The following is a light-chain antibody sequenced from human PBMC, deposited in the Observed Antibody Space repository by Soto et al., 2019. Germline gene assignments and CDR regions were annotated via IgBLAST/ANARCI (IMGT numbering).Light chain of an antibody. CDR2: KAS. Sequence: DIQMTQSPSTLSASVGDRVTITCRASQSISSWLAWYQQKPGTAPNLLIYKASTLQSGVPSRLSGSGSGTEFTLTISSLQPDDSATYYCQQYSDNGTFGQGTKVEIK. CDR1: QSISSW. J-gene: IGKJ1*01. V-gene: IGKV1-5*03. CDR3: QQYSDNGT.